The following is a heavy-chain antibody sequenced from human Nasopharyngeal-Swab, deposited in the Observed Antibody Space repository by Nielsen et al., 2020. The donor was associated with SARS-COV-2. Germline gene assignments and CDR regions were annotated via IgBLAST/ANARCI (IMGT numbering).Heavy chain of an antibody. CDR3: AGDRDSGYDRQFDY. CDR2: ISSSSTSI. D-gene: IGHD5-12*01. Sequence: GESLKISCAASAFTFGTYSMNWVRQAPGQGLEWVSSISSSSTSIYYADSVKGRFTISRDNAKNSLYLQMNSLRAEDTAVYFCAGDRDSGYDRQFDYWGQGTLVTVSS. J-gene: IGHJ4*02. CDR1: AFTFGTYS. V-gene: IGHV3-21*01.